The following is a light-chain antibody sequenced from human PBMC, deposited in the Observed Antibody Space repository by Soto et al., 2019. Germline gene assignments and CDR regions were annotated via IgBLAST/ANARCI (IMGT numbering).Light chain of an antibody. CDR3: SSYTSSNTPWV. CDR2: DVT. V-gene: IGLV2-14*01. J-gene: IGLJ3*02. CDR1: SSDVGGYNY. Sequence: QSALTQPASVSGSPGQSITISCTGTSSDVGGYNYVAWYQQHPGKAPKLMIFDVTNRPSGVSNRFSGSKSGDTASLTISGLQAEDEADYYCSSYTSSNTPWVFGGGTKLTVL.